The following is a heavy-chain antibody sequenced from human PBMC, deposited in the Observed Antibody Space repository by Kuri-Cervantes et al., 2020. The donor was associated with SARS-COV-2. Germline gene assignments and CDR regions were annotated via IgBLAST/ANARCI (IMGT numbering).Heavy chain of an antibody. V-gene: IGHV3-74*01. CDR3: VRDGDHWNFDY. CDR1: GFTFSSYA. Sequence: GGSLRLSCAASGFTFSSYAMSWVRQAPGKGLVWVSRINTDGSYTNNADSVKGRFTLSRDNAKNMLFLQMNSLRAEDTAVYYCVRDGDHWNFDYWGQGTLVTVSS. D-gene: IGHD1-1*01. CDR2: INTDGSYT. J-gene: IGHJ4*02.